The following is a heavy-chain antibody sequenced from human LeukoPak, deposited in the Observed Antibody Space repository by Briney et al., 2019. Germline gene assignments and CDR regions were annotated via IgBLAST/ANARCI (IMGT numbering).Heavy chain of an antibody. Sequence: SETLSLTCTVSGGSISSSSYYWGWIRQPPGKGLEWIGSIYYSGSTYYNPSLKSRVTISVDTSKNQFSLKLNSVTAADTAVYYCARHLRWGGDTTYYDILTGPALDYWGQGTLVTVSS. CDR1: GGSISSSSYY. J-gene: IGHJ4*02. V-gene: IGHV4-39*01. CDR2: IYYSGST. D-gene: IGHD3-9*01. CDR3: ARHLRWGGDTTYYDILTGPALDY.